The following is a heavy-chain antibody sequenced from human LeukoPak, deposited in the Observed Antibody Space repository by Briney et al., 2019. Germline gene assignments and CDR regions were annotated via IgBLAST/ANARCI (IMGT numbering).Heavy chain of an antibody. CDR2: IYYSGST. V-gene: IGHV4-59*08. D-gene: IGHD3-16*01. J-gene: IGHJ5*02. Sequence: SETLSLTCTVSGGSISSYYWSWIRQPPGKGLEWIGYIYYSGSTNYNPSLKSRVTISVDTSKNQFSLKLSSVTAADTAVYYCARMGARQGGNWFDPWGQGTLVTVSS. CDR1: GGSISSYY. CDR3: ARMGARQGGNWFDP.